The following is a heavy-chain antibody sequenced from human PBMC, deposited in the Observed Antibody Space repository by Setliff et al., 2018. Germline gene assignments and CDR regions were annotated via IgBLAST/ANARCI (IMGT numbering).Heavy chain of an antibody. CDR3: VRVKAEAYRDDFYFHMDV. Sequence: PGGSLRLSCAASGFTFSSYGMHWVRQAPGKGLEWVAAIWYDGSSITYADSVKGRFTISRGNAKNTLYLQMNSLRAEDTAVYYCVRVKAEAYRDDFYFHMDVWGKGTTVTVSS. D-gene: IGHD6-19*01. CDR1: GFTFSSYG. V-gene: IGHV3-33*01. J-gene: IGHJ6*03. CDR2: IWYDGSSI.